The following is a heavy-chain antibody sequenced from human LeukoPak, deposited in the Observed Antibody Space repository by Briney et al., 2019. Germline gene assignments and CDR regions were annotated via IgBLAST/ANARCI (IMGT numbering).Heavy chain of an antibody. J-gene: IGHJ3*02. CDR1: GFTFSSYG. D-gene: IGHD1-26*01. CDR2: ISGNSVST. V-gene: IGHV3-23*01. Sequence: GGSLRLSCAASGFTFSSYGMSWVRQAAGKGLEWVSGISGNSVSTYYADSVKGRFTISRDNSKNTLYLQMNSLRAEDTAVYYCAKVATTWGKDAFDIWGQGTMVTVSS. CDR3: AKVATTWGKDAFDI.